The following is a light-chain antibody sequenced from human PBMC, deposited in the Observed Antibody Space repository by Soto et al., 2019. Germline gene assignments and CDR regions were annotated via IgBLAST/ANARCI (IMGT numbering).Light chain of an antibody. CDR2: DDS. CDR3: HVWDISGEQVV. J-gene: IGLJ2*01. CDR1: NIGSIS. Sequence: SYELTQPPSVSVAPGQTATVTCGADNIGSISVHWYQKKPGQAPLLVVFDDSDRPPGIPARFSAFNSGNTATLTINRVEDGDEADYYCHVWDISGEQVVFGGGTKLTVL. V-gene: IGLV3-21*02.